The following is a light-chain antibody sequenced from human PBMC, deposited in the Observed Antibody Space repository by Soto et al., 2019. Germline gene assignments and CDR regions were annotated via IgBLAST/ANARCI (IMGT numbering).Light chain of an antibody. CDR3: HQYNSDST. CDR2: DAS. Sequence: DIQMTQSPSSLSASVGDRVTITCRASQSISHYLAWYQHKPGKAPNLLIYDASTLEAGIPSRFSGSGSGTKFTLTISSLQPGDVATYYCHQYNSDSTFGQGTKLGIK. J-gene: IGKJ2*01. V-gene: IGKV1-5*01. CDR1: QSISHY.